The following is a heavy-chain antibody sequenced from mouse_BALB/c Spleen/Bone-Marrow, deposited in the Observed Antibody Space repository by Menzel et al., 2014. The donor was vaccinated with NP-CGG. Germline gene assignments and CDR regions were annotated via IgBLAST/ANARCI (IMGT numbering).Heavy chain of an antibody. J-gene: IGHJ2*01. CDR2: ISGGGST. CDR1: GFTFSSYG. Sequence: EVKLVESGGGLVKPGGSLKLSCAASGFTFSSYGMSWVRQTPEKRLEWVASISGGGSTYYPDNVKGRFTISRDNARNILYLQMSGLRSEDTAMYCCARKGWLLFDYWGQGTTLTVSS. D-gene: IGHD2-3*01. V-gene: IGHV5-6-5*01. CDR3: ARKGWLLFDY.